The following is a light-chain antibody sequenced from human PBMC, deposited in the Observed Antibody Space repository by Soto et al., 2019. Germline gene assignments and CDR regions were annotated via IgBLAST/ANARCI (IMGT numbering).Light chain of an antibody. CDR3: SSYTSSSTLVV. J-gene: IGLJ2*01. Sequence: QSALTQPASVSGSPGQSITISCTGTSSDVGGYNYVSWYQQHPGKAPKLMIFEVSYRPSGVSDRFSGSKSGITASLTISGLQAEAEADAYCSSYTSSSTLVVFGGGTKLTVL. V-gene: IGLV2-14*01. CDR2: EVS. CDR1: SSDVGGYNY.